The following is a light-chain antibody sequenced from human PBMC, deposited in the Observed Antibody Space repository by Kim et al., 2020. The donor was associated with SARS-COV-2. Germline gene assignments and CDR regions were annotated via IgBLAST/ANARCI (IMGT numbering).Light chain of an antibody. CDR1: RDINNF. J-gene: IGKJ1*01. V-gene: IGKV1-17*03. CDR2: AAF. CDR3: VQYATFPRT. Sequence: DIQMTQSPSAMSASVGDRVTISCRASRDINNFLGWFQQKPGEAPKRLIHAAFSLQSGVPSRFSGSGSGTEFTLTISSLQPEDFATYYCVQYATFPRTFGQGTKVDIK.